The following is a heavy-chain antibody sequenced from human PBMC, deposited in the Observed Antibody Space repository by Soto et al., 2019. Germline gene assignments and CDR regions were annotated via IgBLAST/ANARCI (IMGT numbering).Heavy chain of an antibody. CDR3: ARTGGDCTQSVCYDY. CDR2: ISPYNSNT. CDR1: GYIFINYG. D-gene: IGHD2-8*01. V-gene: IGHV1-18*01. J-gene: IGHJ4*02. Sequence: QVPLVQSEAEVREPGASVKVSCKASGYIFINYGISWMRQAPGQGLEWMGWISPYNSNTHYAQNLLGRVTVTRDTSTGTAYMELRSLRSDDTAVYYCARTGGDCTQSVCYDYWGQGTLVTVSS.